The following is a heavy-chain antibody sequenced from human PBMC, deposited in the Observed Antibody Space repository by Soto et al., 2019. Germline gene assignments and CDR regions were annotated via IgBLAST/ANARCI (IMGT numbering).Heavy chain of an antibody. V-gene: IGHV3-23*01. CDR1: GFTFPNFA. CDR3: PKDSSARSKKRFCR. Sequence: GGSLRLSCAASGFTFPNFAMAWVRQAPGKGPEWVSPLTGSGATTYYAESVKGRFTISRDNSMKTLYLQMNSLTAEDTTLDYCPKDSSARSKKRFCRWGQGTLVTVS. CDR2: LTGSGATT. J-gene: IGHJ5*02. D-gene: IGHD6-13*01.